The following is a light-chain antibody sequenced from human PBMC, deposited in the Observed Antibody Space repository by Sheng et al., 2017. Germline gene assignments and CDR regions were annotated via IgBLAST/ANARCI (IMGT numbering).Light chain of an antibody. CDR2: AAS. J-gene: IGKJ5*01. CDR3: QQLNSYPVT. Sequence: IQLTQSPSSLSASVGDRVTITCRASQGVSSYLAWYQQIPGKAPKLLIYAASTLQTGVPSRFSGRGSGTDFTLTISSLQPEDFATYFCQQLNSYPVTFGQGTRL. CDR1: QGVSSY. V-gene: IGKV1-9*01.